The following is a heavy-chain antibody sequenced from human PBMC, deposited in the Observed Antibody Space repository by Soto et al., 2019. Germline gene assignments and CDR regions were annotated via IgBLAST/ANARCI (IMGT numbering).Heavy chain of an antibody. CDR3: AKDRIVATIGDAFDI. Sequence: EVQLLESGGGLVKLGGSRRLSCAASGFTFSSYAMSWVPQAPGKGLEGVSAISGSGGSTYYADSVKGRFTISRDNSKNTLYLQMNSLRAEDTAVYYCAKDRIVATIGDAFDIWGQGTMVTVSS. J-gene: IGHJ3*02. CDR1: GFTFSSYA. CDR2: ISGSGGST. V-gene: IGHV3-23*01. D-gene: IGHD5-12*01.